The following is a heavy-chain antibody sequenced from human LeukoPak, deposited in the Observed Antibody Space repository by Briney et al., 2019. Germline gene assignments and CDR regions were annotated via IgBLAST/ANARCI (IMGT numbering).Heavy chain of an antibody. CDR2: FDPEDGET. J-gene: IGHJ6*03. Sequence: ASVKVSCKVSGYTLTELSMHWVRQAPGKGLEWMGGFDPEDGETIYAQKFQGRVTMTGDTSTDTAYMELSSLRSEDTAVYYCATGRGYSYGYVDYYYMDVWGKGTTVTVSS. CDR3: ATGRGYSYGYVDYYYMDV. CDR1: GYTLTELS. V-gene: IGHV1-24*01. D-gene: IGHD5-18*01.